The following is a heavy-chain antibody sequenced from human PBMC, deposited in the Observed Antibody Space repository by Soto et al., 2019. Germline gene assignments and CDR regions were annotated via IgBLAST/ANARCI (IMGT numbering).Heavy chain of an antibody. CDR3: SRDTPPADY. CDR1: GYTFTSYY. CDR2: ISAYNGNT. J-gene: IGHJ4*02. V-gene: IGHV1-18*01. Sequence: QVQLVQSGAEVKKPGASVKVSCKASGYTFTSYYISWVRQAPGQGLEWMGWISAYNGNTNYAQKLQGRVTMTTDTSTSTDYMELRTLRSDATAVYYCSRDTPPADYWGQGTLVTVSS.